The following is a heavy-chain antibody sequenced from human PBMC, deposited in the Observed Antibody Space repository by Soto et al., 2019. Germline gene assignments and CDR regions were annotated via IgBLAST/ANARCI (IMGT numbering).Heavy chain of an antibody. V-gene: IGHV4-59*08. CDR1: SDSISNYY. CDR3: ARLRYYDSSEHFDY. D-gene: IGHD3-22*01. CDR2: IYYSGST. Sequence: SETLSLTCTVSSDSISNYYWSWIRQPPGKGLEWIGYIYYSGSTNYNPSLKSRVTISVDTSKNQFSLKLSSVTAADTAVYYCARLRYYDSSEHFDYWGQGTLVTVSS. J-gene: IGHJ4*02.